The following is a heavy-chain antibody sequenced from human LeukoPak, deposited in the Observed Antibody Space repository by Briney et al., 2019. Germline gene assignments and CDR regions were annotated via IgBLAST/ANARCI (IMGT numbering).Heavy chain of an antibody. CDR2: MNSDGSST. J-gene: IGHJ4*02. CDR1: VFPFSNYW. D-gene: IGHD6-19*01. CDR3: VTVPRSSGRGYFDY. V-gene: IGHV3-74*01. Sequence: GGSLRLSCAASVFPFSNYWMHWVRQAPGKGLVWVSRMNSDGSSTSYADSVKGRFTISRDNAKNTLYLQMNSLRVEDAAVYYCVTVPRSSGRGYFDYRGPGTLVTVSS.